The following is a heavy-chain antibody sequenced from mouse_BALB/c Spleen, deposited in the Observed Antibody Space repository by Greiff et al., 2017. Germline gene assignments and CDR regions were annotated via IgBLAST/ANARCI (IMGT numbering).Heavy chain of an antibody. CDR3: ALITTGDY. D-gene: IGHD2-4*01. Sequence: VQLKQSGPELVKPGASVKISCKASGYSFTGYYMHWVKQSHVKSLEWIGRINPYNGATSYNQNFKDKASLTVDKSSSTAYMELHSLTSEDSAVYYCALITTGDYWGQGTTLTVSS. CDR1: GYSFTGYY. CDR2: INPYNGAT. V-gene: IGHV1-31*01. J-gene: IGHJ2*01.